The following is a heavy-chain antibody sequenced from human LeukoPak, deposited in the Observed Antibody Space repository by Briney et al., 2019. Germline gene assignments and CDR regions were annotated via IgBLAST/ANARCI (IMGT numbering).Heavy chain of an antibody. CDR2: IYYSGST. V-gene: IGHV4-59*01. CDR3: ARGADYYYYYYMDV. CDR1: GGSISSYY. J-gene: IGHJ6*03. Sequence: SKTLSLTCTVSGGSISSYYWSWIRQPPGKGLEWIGYIYYSGSTNYNPSLKSRVTISVDTSKNQFSLKLSSVTAADTAVYYCARGADYYYYYYMDVWGKGTTVTVSS.